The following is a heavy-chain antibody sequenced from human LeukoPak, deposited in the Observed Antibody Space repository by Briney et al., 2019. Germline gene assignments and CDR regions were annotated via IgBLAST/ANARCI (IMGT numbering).Heavy chain of an antibody. J-gene: IGHJ5*02. CDR2: IYYTGST. Sequence: SETLSLTCTVSGASISSYYWTWIRQPPGKRLEWIGYIYYTGSTTYNPSLQSRVTISVDTPKNQFSLKLSSVTAADTAIYYCVRRYCSNTSCHKTTNWFDPWGQGTLVTVSS. V-gene: IGHV4-59*01. CDR1: GASISSYY. D-gene: IGHD2-2*02. CDR3: VRRYCSNTSCHKTTNWFDP.